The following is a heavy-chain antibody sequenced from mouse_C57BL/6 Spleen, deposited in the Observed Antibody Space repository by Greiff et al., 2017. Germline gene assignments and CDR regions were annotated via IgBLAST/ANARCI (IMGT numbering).Heavy chain of an antibody. CDR1: GYTFTDYN. V-gene: IGHV1-18*01. CDR2: INPNNGGT. Sequence: EVQLQQSGPELVKPGASVKIPCKASGYTFTDYNMDWVKQSHGKSLEWIGDINPNNGGTIYNQKFKGKATLTVDKSSSTAYMELRSLTSEDTAVYYCARGVYYSNYYFDYWGQGTTLTVSS. D-gene: IGHD2-5*01. CDR3: ARGVYYSNYYFDY. J-gene: IGHJ2*01.